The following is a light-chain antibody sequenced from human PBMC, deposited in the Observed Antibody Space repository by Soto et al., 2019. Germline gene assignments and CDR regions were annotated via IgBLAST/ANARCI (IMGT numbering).Light chain of an antibody. CDR2: DAS. J-gene: IGKJ1*01. CDR3: QQYGSSPRT. CDR1: QSVSSSY. Sequence: EIVLTQSPGTLSLSPEERATLSCRASQSVSSSYLAWYQQKPGQAPRLLIYDASSRATGIPDRFSGSGSGTDFTLTISRLEPEDFAVYYCQQYGSSPRTFGQGTKVDTK. V-gene: IGKV3-20*01.